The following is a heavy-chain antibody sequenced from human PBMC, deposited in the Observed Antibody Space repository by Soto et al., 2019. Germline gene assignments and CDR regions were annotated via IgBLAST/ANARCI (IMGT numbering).Heavy chain of an antibody. CDR1: GGTFSSYA. V-gene: IGHV1-69*13. Sequence: SVKVSCKASGGTFSSYAISWVRQAPGQGLEWMGGIIPIFGTANYAQKFQGRVTITADESTSTAYMELSSLRSEDTAVYYCASVFGDYGDKRGVDYWGQGTLVTVSS. D-gene: IGHD4-17*01. CDR2: IIPIFGTA. J-gene: IGHJ4*02. CDR3: ASVFGDYGDKRGVDY.